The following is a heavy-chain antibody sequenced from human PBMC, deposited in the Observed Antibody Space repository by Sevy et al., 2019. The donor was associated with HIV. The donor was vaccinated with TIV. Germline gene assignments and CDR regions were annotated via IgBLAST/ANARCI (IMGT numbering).Heavy chain of an antibody. CDR2: VSYSGST. V-gene: IGHV4-59*12. Sequence: SETLSLTCTVSGDSISSYFWSWIRQPPGKGLEWIGHVSYSGSTDYIPSLKSRVTISVDTSKTQFSLRLTSVTAADTAVYYCARGRDILTTDYYYFDYWGPGTLVTVSS. J-gene: IGHJ4*02. D-gene: IGHD3-9*01. CDR1: GDSISSYF. CDR3: ARGRDILTTDYYYFDY.